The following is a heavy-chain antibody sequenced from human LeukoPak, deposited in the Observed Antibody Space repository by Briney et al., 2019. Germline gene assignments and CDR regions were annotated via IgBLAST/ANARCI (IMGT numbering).Heavy chain of an antibody. D-gene: IGHD6-19*01. CDR3: ARDAIAVAGTSWFDP. CDR1: GFTFSSYG. V-gene: IGHV3-33*01. CDR2: IWYDGSNK. J-gene: IGHJ5*02. Sequence: GGSLRLSCAASGFTFSSYGMHWVRQAPGKGLEWVAVIWYDGSNKYYADSVKGRFTISRDNSKNTLYLQMNSLRAEDTAVYHCARDAIAVAGTSWFDPWGQGTLVTVSS.